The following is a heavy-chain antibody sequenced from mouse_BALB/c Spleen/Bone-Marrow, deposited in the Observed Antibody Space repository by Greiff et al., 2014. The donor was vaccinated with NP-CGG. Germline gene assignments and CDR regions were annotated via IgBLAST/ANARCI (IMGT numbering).Heavy chain of an antibody. D-gene: IGHD2-1*01. V-gene: IGHV1-14*01. CDR1: GYTFTSYV. CDR3: ARGKTYAMDY. J-gene: IGHJ4*01. CDR2: INPNNDGS. Sequence: VPLKESGPELVKPGASVKMSCKASGYTFTSYVMHWVKQKPGQGLEWIGYINPNNDGSKYNEKFKGKATLTSGKSSSTAYMELSSLTSEDSAVYYCARGKTYAMDYWGQGTSVTVSS.